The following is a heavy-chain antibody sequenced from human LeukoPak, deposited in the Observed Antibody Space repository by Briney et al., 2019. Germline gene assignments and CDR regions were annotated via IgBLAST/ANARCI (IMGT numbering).Heavy chain of an antibody. CDR3: ARGAWRWEMATTQFDY. CDR1: GFTFSSYA. Sequence: PGGSLRLSCAASGFTFSSYAMYWVRQAPGKGPEWVAVISYDGSNKYYADSVKGRFTISRDNSKNTLFLQMNSLRPEDTAVYYCARGAWRWEMATTQFDYWGQGTLVTVSS. J-gene: IGHJ4*02. V-gene: IGHV3-30*04. D-gene: IGHD5-24*01. CDR2: ISYDGSNK.